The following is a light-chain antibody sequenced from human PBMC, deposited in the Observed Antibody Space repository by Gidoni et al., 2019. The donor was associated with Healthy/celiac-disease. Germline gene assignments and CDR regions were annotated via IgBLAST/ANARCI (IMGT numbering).Light chain of an antibody. CDR1: QGISSY. CDR2: AAS. V-gene: IGKV1-9*01. CDR3: QQVNSYPRT. Sequence: IQLTQSPSFLSASVGDRVTITCRASQGISSYLAWYQQKPGKAPDLLIYAASTLQSGVPSRFSGSGSGTEYTLTISSLQPEDFATYYCQQVNSYPRTYGQGTKLEIK. J-gene: IGKJ2*02.